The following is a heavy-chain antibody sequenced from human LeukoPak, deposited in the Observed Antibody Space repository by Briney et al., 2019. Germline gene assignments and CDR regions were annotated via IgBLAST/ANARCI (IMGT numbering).Heavy chain of an antibody. CDR1: GFTFSSYA. J-gene: IGHJ6*02. CDR2: ISGSGGST. Sequence: PGGSLRLSCAASGFTFSSYAMSWVRPAPGKGLEWVSAISGSGGSTYYADSVKGRFTISRDNSKNTLYLQMNSLRAEDTAVYYCAKDGQQLVETFYYYGMDVWGQGTTVTVSS. D-gene: IGHD6-6*01. CDR3: AKDGQQLVETFYYYGMDV. V-gene: IGHV3-23*01.